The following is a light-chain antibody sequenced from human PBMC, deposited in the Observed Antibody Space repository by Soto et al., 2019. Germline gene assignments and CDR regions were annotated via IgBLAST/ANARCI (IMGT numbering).Light chain of an antibody. V-gene: IGLV1-40*01. J-gene: IGLJ2*01. Sequence: QSVLTQPPSVSGAPGQTITISCTGSSSNIGAGYDVHWYQQLPGRAPKLLIYGNNNRPSGVPDRFSGSKSGTSVSLAITGLRGEDEADYHCQSYDSSLTNAVFGGGTQLNGL. CDR3: QSYDSSLTNAV. CDR2: GNN. CDR1: SSNIGAGYD.